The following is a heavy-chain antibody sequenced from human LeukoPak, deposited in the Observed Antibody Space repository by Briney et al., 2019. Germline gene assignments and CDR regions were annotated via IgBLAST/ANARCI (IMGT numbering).Heavy chain of an antibody. V-gene: IGHV1-8*01. Sequence: ASVTVSCKASRYTFTSYDINWVREAAGQGLEWMGWMNPNTGRTGFAQKFQGRVTMTRNTSISTAYMELSSLRSEDTAVYYCARGRAAAGSSTSFDPWGQGTLVTVSS. D-gene: IGHD6-13*01. CDR3: ARGRAAAGSSTSFDP. CDR2: MNPNTGRT. J-gene: IGHJ5*02. CDR1: RYTFTSYD.